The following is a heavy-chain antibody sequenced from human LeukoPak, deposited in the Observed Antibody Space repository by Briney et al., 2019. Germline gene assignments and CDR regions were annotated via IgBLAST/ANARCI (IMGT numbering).Heavy chain of an antibody. Sequence: ASVKVFCKASGYTFTSYGISWVRQAPGQGREWMGWISAYNGNTNYAQKLQGRVTMTTDTSTSTAYMELRSLRSDDTAVYYCARAGSSWWHTNWFGGTGWFDPWGQGTLVTVSS. CDR3: ARAGSSWWHTNWFGGTGWFDP. J-gene: IGHJ5*02. CDR2: ISAYNGNT. D-gene: IGHD6-13*01. CDR1: GYTFTSYG. V-gene: IGHV1-18*01.